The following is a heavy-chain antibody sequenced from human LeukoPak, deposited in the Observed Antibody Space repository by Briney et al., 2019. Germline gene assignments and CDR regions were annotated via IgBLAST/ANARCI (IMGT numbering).Heavy chain of an antibody. CDR1: GFIYRSAW. D-gene: IGHD4-17*01. V-gene: IGHV3-15*01. CDR3: TSDLPAYGPYDFDY. Sequence: KPGGSLKLSCAASGFIYRSAWMNWVRQAPGKGLEWVGRIKSKIDGETTDYAAPVKGRFTLSRDDSTNTLYLLMNSLKTEDTAVYYCTSDLPAYGPYDFDYWGRGTLVTVSS. J-gene: IGHJ4*02. CDR2: IKSKIDGETT.